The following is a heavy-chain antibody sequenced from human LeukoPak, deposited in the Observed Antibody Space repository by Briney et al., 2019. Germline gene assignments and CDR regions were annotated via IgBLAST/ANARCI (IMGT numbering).Heavy chain of an antibody. CDR3: VRDMTTTTTCYLQH. CDR2: ISSSSKHM. Sequence: GGSLRLSXAASGFIFRTYSMNWVRQAPGKGLEWVSSISSSSKHMYYADSVKGRFSISRDDAKNSLFLQMNGLRAEDTAVYYCVRDMTTTTTCYLQHWGQGTLVTVSS. J-gene: IGHJ1*01. D-gene: IGHD4-17*01. CDR1: GFIFRTYS. V-gene: IGHV3-21*01.